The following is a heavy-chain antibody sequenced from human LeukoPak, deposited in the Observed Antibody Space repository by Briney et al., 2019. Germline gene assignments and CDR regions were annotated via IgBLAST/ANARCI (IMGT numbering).Heavy chain of an antibody. CDR1: GYTFTSYG. V-gene: IGHV1-18*01. CDR3: ASSLYDSSGYYFDY. D-gene: IGHD3-22*01. Sequence: ASVKVSCKASGYTFTSYGISWVRQAPGQGLEWMGWISACNGNTNYAQKLQGRVTMTTDTSTSTAYMELRSLRSDDTAVYYCASSLYDSSGYYFDYWGQGTLVTVSS. CDR2: ISACNGNT. J-gene: IGHJ4*02.